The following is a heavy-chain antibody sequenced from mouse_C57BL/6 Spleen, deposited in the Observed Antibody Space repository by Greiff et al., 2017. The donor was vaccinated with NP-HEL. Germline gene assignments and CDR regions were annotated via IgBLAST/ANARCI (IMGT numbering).Heavy chain of an antibody. D-gene: IGHD1-1*01. CDR3: ARSGGYYYGSSYGFAY. Sequence: QVQLKESGAELMKPGASVKLSCKATGYTFTGYWIEWVKQRPGHGLEWIGEILPGSGSTNYNEKFKGKATFTADTSSNTAYMQLSSLTTEDSAIYYCARSGGYYYGSSYGFAYWGQGTLVTVSA. CDR1: GYTFTGYW. CDR2: ILPGSGST. J-gene: IGHJ3*01. V-gene: IGHV1-9*01.